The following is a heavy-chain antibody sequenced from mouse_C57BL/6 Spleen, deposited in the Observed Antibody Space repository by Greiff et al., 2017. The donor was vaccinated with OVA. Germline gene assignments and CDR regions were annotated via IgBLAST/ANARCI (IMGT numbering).Heavy chain of an antibody. D-gene: IGHD2-4*01. CDR3: ARGCDYEYEDWYFDV. CDR2: IFPGSGSP. Sequence: QVQLQQSGAELMKPGASVKLSCKASGYTFTGYWIEWVKQRPGHGLEWIGEIFPGSGSPNYNENFKGKATVTADTSSNTAYMQLSSLTTEDSAIYYCARGCDYEYEDWYFDVWGTGTTVTVSS. J-gene: IGHJ1*03. CDR1: GYTFTGYW. V-gene: IGHV1-9*01.